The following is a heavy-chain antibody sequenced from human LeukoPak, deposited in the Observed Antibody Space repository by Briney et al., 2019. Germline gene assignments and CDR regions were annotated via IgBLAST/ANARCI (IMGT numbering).Heavy chain of an antibody. Sequence: PSETLSLTCTVSGGSIRNYYWSWIRQPPGKGLEWIGYISYSGSTHYNPSLEGRVTISPDTPKNQVSLKLTSVTAADTAVYYCARNSSGIHFDYWGRGTLVTVSS. J-gene: IGHJ4*02. V-gene: IGHV4-59*08. D-gene: IGHD3-22*01. CDR3: ARNSSGIHFDY. CDR2: ISYSGST. CDR1: GGSIRNYY.